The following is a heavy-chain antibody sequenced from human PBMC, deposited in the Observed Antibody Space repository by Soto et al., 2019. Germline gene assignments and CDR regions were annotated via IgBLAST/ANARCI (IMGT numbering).Heavy chain of an antibody. Sequence: EVQLLESGGGLVQPGGSLRLSCAASGFTFRSDAMSWVRQAPGKGLEWVSAMSGTGGSTYYADSVKGRFTISRDNSKNTLCLQMNSLRAEDTDICCCAVSTLYDIFTGYYHEIDYWGQGTLVTVSS. CDR1: GFTFRSDA. J-gene: IGHJ4*02. CDR2: MSGTGGST. CDR3: AVSTLYDIFTGYYHEIDY. V-gene: IGHV3-23*01. D-gene: IGHD3-9*01.